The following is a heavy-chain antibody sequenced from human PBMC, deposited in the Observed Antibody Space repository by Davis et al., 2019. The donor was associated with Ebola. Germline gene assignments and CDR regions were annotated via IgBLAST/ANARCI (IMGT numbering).Heavy chain of an antibody. CDR3: ARTPGTVLRFLEWSKTRLESKYNWFDP. D-gene: IGHD3-3*01. V-gene: IGHV6-1*01. CDR2: TYYRSKWYN. J-gene: IGHJ5*02. CDR1: GDSVSSNSAA. Sequence: SQTLSLTCAISGDSVSSNSAAWNWIRQSPSRGLEWLGRTYYRSKWYNDYAVSVKSRITINPDTSKNQFSLQLNSVTPEDTAVYYCARTPGTVLRFLEWSKTRLESKYNWFDPWGQGTLVTVSS.